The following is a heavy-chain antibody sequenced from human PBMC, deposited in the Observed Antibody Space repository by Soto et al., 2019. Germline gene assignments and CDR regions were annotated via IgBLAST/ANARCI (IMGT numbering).Heavy chain of an antibody. Sequence: QITLKESGPTLVKPTQTLTLTCTFSGFSLSTSGVGVGWIRQPPGKALEWLALIYWDDDKRYSPSLKSRLTITKDTSKNQVVLTLINMDPVDTATYYCAHRGSSHSFDIWGQVTMVTVSS. J-gene: IGHJ3*02. D-gene: IGHD6-6*01. CDR1: GFSLSTSGVG. CDR3: AHRGSSHSFDI. CDR2: IYWDDDK. V-gene: IGHV2-5*02.